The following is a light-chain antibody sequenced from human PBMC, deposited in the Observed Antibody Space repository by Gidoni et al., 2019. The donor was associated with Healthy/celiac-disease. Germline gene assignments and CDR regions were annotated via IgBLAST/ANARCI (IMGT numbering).Light chain of an antibody. Sequence: EIVLTQSPGTLSLSPGERATLSCRASQSVSSSYLAWYQQKPGQAPRLLIYGASSRATGIPDRFSGSGSGADFTLTISGLEPEDFAVYYWQQYGSPWTFGQGTKVEIK. V-gene: IGKV3-20*01. J-gene: IGKJ1*01. CDR1: QSVSSSY. CDR3: QQYGSPWT. CDR2: GAS.